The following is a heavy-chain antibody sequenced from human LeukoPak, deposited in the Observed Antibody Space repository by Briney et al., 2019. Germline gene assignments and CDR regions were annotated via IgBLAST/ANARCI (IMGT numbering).Heavy chain of an antibody. V-gene: IGHV3-15*01. Sequence: GGSLRLSCTASGFTFTNAWMSWVRQAPGKGLEWVGRIKSKSDGGTADYAAPVKGRFTISRDDSKNTLYLQMNSLRAEDTAVYYCAKYPVSLVVVPAAPDYWGQGTLVTVSS. J-gene: IGHJ4*02. CDR3: AKYPVSLVVVPAAPDY. CDR1: GFTFTNAW. CDR2: IKSKSDGGTA. D-gene: IGHD2-2*01.